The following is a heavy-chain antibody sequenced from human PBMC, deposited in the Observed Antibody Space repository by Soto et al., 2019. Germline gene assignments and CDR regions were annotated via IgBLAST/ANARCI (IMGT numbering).Heavy chain of an antibody. CDR1: GFTFSSYS. CDR3: ARDLVGATI. D-gene: IGHD1-26*01. Sequence: EVQLVESGGGLVKPGGSLRLCYAASGFTFSSYSMNWVRQAPGKGLEWVSSISSSSNYIYYADSVKGRFTISRDNAKNSLYLQMNSLRAEDTAVYYCARDLVGATIWGQGTLVTVSS. CDR2: ISSSSNYI. J-gene: IGHJ4*02. V-gene: IGHV3-21*01.